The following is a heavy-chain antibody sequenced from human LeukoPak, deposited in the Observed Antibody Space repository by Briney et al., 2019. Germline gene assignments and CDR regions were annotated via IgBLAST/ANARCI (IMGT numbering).Heavy chain of an antibody. D-gene: IGHD3-10*01. V-gene: IGHV4-34*01. CDR2: INHSGTT. CDR3: ARLPLGAFGEVLNFDY. CDR1: GEFFRAYY. Sequence: SETLSLTCGVHGEFFRAYYWSWIRQAPGKGLEWIGDINHSGTTKYNPSLASRVTISIDTSKNQFSLRVNSVTGADTAVYYCARLPLGAFGEVLNFDYWGREAWSPSPQ. J-gene: IGHJ4*02.